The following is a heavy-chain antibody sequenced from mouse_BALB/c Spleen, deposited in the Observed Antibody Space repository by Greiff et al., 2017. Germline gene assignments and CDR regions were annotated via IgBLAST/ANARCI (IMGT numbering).Heavy chain of an antibody. D-gene: IGHD1-1*01. Sequence: EVQGVESGGGLVQPGGSRKLSCAASGFTFSDYGMAWVRQAPGKGPEWVAFISNLAYSRYYADTVTGRFTISRENAKNTLYLEMSSLRSEDTAMYYCARDYYGSSYWYFDVWGAGTTVTVSS. CDR1: GFTFSDYG. CDR3: ARDYYGSSYWYFDV. CDR2: ISNLAYSR. J-gene: IGHJ1*01. V-gene: IGHV5-15*02.